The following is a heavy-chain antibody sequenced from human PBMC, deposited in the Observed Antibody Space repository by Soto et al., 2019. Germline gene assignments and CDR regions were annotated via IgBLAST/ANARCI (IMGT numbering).Heavy chain of an antibody. CDR1: GESFGGYY. CDR2: INHSGTT. J-gene: IGHJ4*02. Sequence: QVQLQQWGAGLLKPSETLSLTCAVYGESFGGYYWNWIRQPPGKGLEWIGEINHSGTTNYNPSLKSRVTISVDTSRNQFSLNLHSMTAADTAVYYCATTNCDYYLRGYYFDYWGQGTLVTVSS. V-gene: IGHV4-34*01. D-gene: IGHD2-21*02. CDR3: ATTNCDYYLRGYYFDY.